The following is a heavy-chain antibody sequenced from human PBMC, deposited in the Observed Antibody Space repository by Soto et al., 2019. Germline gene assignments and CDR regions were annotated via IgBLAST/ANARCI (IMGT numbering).Heavy chain of an antibody. J-gene: IGHJ5*01. CDR1: GFMFDDYA. V-gene: IGHV3-9*01. CDR2: ISWNSGSI. CDR3: AKGAYCSSASCYVHWFDS. Sequence: GGSLRLSCAASGFMFDDYAMHWVRQAPGKGLEWVSGISWNSGSIDYTDSVKGRFTISRDNAKNSLYLQMNSLRAEDTAFYYCAKGAYCSSASCYVHWFDSWGQGTLVTVSS. D-gene: IGHD2-2*01.